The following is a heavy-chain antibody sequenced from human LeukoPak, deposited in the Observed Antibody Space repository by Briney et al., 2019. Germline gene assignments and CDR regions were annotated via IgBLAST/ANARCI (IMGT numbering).Heavy chain of an antibody. V-gene: IGHV3-30*02. CDR2: IRYDGTNK. J-gene: IGHJ4*02. CDR3: AKDGVPSRWFGRNYFDY. Sequence: GGSLRLSCAASRFTFSSYGMHWVRQAPGKGLEWVGFIRYDGTNKYYADSVKGRFTISRDNFKNTLYLKMNNLRAEDTAVYYCAKDGVPSRWFGRNYFDYWGQGTLVTVSS. D-gene: IGHD3-10*01. CDR1: RFTFSSYG.